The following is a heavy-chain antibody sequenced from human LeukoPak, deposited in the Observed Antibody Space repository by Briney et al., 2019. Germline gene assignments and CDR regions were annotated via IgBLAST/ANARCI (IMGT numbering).Heavy chain of an antibody. CDR1: GFTFSSYG. D-gene: IGHD2-21*02. Sequence: GGSLRLSCAASGFTFSSYGMSWVRQAPGKGLEWVGRIKSKTDGGTTDYAAPVKGRFTISRDDSKNTLYLQMNSLKTEDTAVYYCTTAYCGGDCYPKVDYWGQGTLVTVSS. J-gene: IGHJ4*02. CDR3: TTAYCGGDCYPKVDY. V-gene: IGHV3-15*01. CDR2: IKSKTDGGTT.